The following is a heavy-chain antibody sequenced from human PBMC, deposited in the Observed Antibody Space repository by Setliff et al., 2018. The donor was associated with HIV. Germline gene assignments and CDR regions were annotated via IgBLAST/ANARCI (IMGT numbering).Heavy chain of an antibody. CDR2: IYYSGST. Sequence: KPSETLSLTCSVSGGSTTSGGYYWSWIRQHPGKGLEYIGYIYYSGSTCYNPSLKSRVTMSIDTSTQQFFLNVTSVTAADTAVYYCAGFSYNFWVYRFDHWGQGALVTVSS. CDR3: AGFSYNFWVYRFDH. V-gene: IGHV4-31*03. D-gene: IGHD3-3*01. J-gene: IGHJ4*02. CDR1: GGSTTSGGYY.